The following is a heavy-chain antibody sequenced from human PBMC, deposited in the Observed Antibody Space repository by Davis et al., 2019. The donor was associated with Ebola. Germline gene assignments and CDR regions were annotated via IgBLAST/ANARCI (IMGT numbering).Heavy chain of an antibody. CDR1: GGSISSSSYY. D-gene: IGHD5-12*01. CDR2: IYYSGST. CDR3: ARRFWGYDFYYYYGMDV. Sequence: MPSETLSLTCTVSGGSISSSSYYWGWIRQPPGKGLEWIGSIYYSGSTYYNPSLKSRVTISVDTSKNQFSLKLSSVTAADTAVYYCARRFWGYDFYYYYGMDVWGQGTTVTVSS. V-gene: IGHV4-39*01. J-gene: IGHJ6*02.